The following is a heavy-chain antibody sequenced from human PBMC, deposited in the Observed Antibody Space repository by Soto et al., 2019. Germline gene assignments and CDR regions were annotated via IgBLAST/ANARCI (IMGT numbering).Heavy chain of an antibody. CDR2: INFDGSTT. D-gene: IGHD6-19*01. V-gene: IGHV3-74*01. CDR1: GFALSSSW. CDR3: ARGPRGWYGFDY. Sequence: EVQLVESGGGLVQPGGSLRLSCAGSGFALSSSWRHWVRQDPGKGLVWVSRINFDGSTTDYADSVRGRFTISRDNAKNTLYLEMNSLRVDDTAVYHCARGPRGWYGFDYWGQGTLVTVSS. J-gene: IGHJ4*02.